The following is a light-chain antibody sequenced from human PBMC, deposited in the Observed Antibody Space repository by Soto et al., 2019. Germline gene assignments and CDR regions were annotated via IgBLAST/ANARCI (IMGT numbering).Light chain of an antibody. CDR2: AGS. CDR1: QSISSY. J-gene: IGKJ4*01. CDR3: QQSYSTPLT. Sequence: DIQMTQSPSSLSASVGDRVTITCRASQSISSYLNWYQQKPGKAPKFLIYAGSSLQRGVSARFSGSGSGTEFTLTISSLQPEDFATYYCQQSYSTPLTFGGGTKVEIK. V-gene: IGKV1-39*01.